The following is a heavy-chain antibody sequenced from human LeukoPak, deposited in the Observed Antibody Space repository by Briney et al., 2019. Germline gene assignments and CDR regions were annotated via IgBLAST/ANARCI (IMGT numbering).Heavy chain of an antibody. V-gene: IGHV4-30-4*01. J-gene: IGHJ6*02. D-gene: IGHD2-2*01. CDR1: GGSISSGDYY. Sequence: LSQTLSLTCTVSGGSISSGDYYWSWIRQPPGKGLEWIGYIYYSGSTYYNPSLKSRVTISVDTSKNQFSLKLSSVTAADTAVYYCARESRSYCSSTSCYQNYYYYGMDVWGQGTTVTVSS. CDR3: ARESRSYCSSTSCYQNYYYYGMDV. CDR2: IYYSGST.